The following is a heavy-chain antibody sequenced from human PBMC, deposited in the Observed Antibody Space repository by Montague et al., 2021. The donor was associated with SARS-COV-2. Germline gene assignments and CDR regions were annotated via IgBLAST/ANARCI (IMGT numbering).Heavy chain of an antibody. CDR2: INHSGST. CDR1: GGSFSGYY. CDR3: ARLVVPAARYYYYYYYMDV. Sequence: SETLSLTCAVYGGSFSGYYWSWIRQPPGKGLKWIGEINHSGSTNYNPSLKSRVTISVETSKNQFSLKLSSVTAADTAVYYCARLVVPAARYYYYYYYMDVWGKGTTVTVSS. V-gene: IGHV4-34*01. J-gene: IGHJ6*03. D-gene: IGHD2-2*01.